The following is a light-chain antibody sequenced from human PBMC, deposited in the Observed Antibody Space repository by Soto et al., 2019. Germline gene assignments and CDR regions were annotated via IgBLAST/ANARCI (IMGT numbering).Light chain of an antibody. CDR1: QSVSST. CDR3: QQYNNWHPWT. V-gene: IGKV3-15*01. Sequence: EIVMTQSPANLSVSPGERATLSCRASQSVSSTLAWYQQKPGQAPRLLIYGASTRATGIPARFSGSGSGTEFTLTISSLQSEDVAVYYCQQYNNWHPWTFGQGTKVEIK. J-gene: IGKJ1*01. CDR2: GAS.